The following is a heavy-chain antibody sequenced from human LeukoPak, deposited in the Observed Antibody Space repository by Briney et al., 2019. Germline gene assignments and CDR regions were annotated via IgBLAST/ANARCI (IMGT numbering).Heavy chain of an antibody. CDR3: ARVIGGYSYGYSRYNWFDP. CDR1: GGSISSYY. V-gene: IGHV4-34*01. Sequence: SETLSLTCTVSGGSISSYYWSWIRQPPGKGLEWIGEINHSGSTNYNPSLKSRVTISVDTSKNQFSLKLSSVTAADTAVYYCARVIGGYSYGYSRYNWFDPWGQGTLVTVSS. J-gene: IGHJ5*02. CDR2: INHSGST. D-gene: IGHD5-18*01.